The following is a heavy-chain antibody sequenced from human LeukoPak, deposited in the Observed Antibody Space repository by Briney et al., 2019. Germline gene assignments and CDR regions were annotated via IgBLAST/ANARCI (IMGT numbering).Heavy chain of an antibody. CDR3: AKVDGDAGLYFYSYGMDV. J-gene: IGHJ6*02. Sequence: PGGSLRLSCAASGFSFSSYAMHWVRHAPGKGLEWVALISYDGSHQYYADSVKCRFTISSDNSNNTLYLQLNSLRVVDTAVYYGAKVDGDAGLYFYSYGMDVWGQGTTVTVSS. V-gene: IGHV3-30*18. CDR1: GFSFSSYA. CDR2: ISYDGSHQ. D-gene: IGHD4-17*01.